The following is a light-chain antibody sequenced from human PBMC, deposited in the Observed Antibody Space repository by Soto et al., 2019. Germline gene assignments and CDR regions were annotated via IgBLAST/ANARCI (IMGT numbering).Light chain of an antibody. Sequence: QAVVTQPPSASGTPGQRVTVSCSGSSSNIGSSTVNWYQHLPGTAPKLLIYNNNQRPSGVPDRFSGSKSGTSASLAISGLQSEDEADYFCAAWDDSLDVLIFGGGTKVTVL. CDR2: NNN. J-gene: IGLJ2*01. CDR1: SSNIGSST. CDR3: AAWDDSLDVLI. V-gene: IGLV1-44*01.